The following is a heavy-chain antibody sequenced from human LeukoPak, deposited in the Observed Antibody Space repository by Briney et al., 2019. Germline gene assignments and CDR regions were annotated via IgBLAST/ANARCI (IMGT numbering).Heavy chain of an antibody. V-gene: IGHV3-74*01. J-gene: IGHJ4*02. Sequence: GGSLRLSCAVSGFTFSSYWMHWVRQAPGKGLVWVSVIGQDGTTTSYADSVRGRFTVSRDNAKNTLYLQMSSLRVEDTAVYYCARSLIDWLSPYCWDYWGQGTLVTVSS. CDR2: IGQDGTTT. D-gene: IGHD3-9*01. CDR1: GFTFSSYW. CDR3: ARSLIDWLSPYCWDY.